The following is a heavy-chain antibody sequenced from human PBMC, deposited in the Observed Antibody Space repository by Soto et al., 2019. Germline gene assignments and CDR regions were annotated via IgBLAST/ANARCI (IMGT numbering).Heavy chain of an antibody. CDR3: ASGSYYFDY. Sequence: LSLTCAVYGGSFSGYYWSWIRQPPGKGLEWIGEINHSGSTNYNPSLKSRVTISVDTSKNQFSLKLSSVTAADTAVYYCASGSYYFDYWGQGTLVTVSS. J-gene: IGHJ4*02. V-gene: IGHV4-34*01. CDR1: GGSFSGYY. CDR2: INHSGST. D-gene: IGHD1-26*01.